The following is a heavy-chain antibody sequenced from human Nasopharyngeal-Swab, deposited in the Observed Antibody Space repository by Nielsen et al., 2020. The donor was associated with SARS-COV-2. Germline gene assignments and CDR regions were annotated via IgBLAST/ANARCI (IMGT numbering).Heavy chain of an antibody. Sequence: LSLTCAASGFTFSSYAMHWVRQAPGKGLEWVAVISYDGSNKYYADSVKGRFTISRDNSKNTLYLQMNSLRAEDTAVYYCAKEAYVSIVRGVTPWFDPWGQGTLVTVSS. V-gene: IGHV3-30*04. CDR2: ISYDGSNK. CDR3: AKEAYVSIVRGVTPWFDP. J-gene: IGHJ5*02. CDR1: GFTFSSYA. D-gene: IGHD3-10*01.